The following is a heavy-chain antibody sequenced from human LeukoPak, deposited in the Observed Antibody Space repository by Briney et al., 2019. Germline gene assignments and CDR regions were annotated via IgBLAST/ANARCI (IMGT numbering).Heavy chain of an antibody. CDR1: GGTFTSYA. CDR3: SRVRLTAMARFDY. Sequence: ASVKVSCKASGGTFTSYAISWVRQAPGQGLEWMGRIIPIFGTTNYAQKFQGRVTITTDESTSTAYMELSSLRSEDTAVYYCSRVRLTAMARFDYWGQGTLVTVSS. CDR2: IIPIFGTT. D-gene: IGHD5-18*01. J-gene: IGHJ4*02. V-gene: IGHV1-69*05.